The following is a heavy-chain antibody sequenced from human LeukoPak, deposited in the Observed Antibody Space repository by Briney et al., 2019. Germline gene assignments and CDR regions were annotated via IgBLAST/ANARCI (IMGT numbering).Heavy chain of an antibody. CDR2: ISGSGGST. CDR1: GFTFSSYS. Sequence: GGSLRLSCAASGFTFSSYSMNWVRQAPGKGLEWVSGISGSGGSTYYADSVKGRFTISRDNSKNTLYLQMDSLRAEDTAVYYCAKPNPRRVWFGELYYFDYWGQGTLVTVSS. J-gene: IGHJ4*02. CDR3: AKPNPRRVWFGELYYFDY. V-gene: IGHV3-23*01. D-gene: IGHD3-10*01.